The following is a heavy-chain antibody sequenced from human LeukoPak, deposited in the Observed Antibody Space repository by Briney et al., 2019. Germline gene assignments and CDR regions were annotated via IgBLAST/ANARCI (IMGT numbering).Heavy chain of an antibody. CDR1: GGSISTSSYY. CDR3: ARDWGVSARPGYMDV. CDR2: IFYSGST. V-gene: IGHV4-39*07. Sequence: SETLSLTCTVSGGSISTSSYYWGWVRQPPGKGLEWIGNIFYSGSTYYSPSLKSRVTISLDTSRNQFSLKLNSVTAVDTAVYYCARDWGVSARPGYMDVWGKGTTVTVSS. J-gene: IGHJ6*03. D-gene: IGHD6-6*01.